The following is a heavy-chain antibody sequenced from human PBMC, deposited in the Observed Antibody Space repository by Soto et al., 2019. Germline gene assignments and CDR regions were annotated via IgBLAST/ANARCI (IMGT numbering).Heavy chain of an antibody. D-gene: IGHD5-18*01. CDR2: IIPIFGTA. J-gene: IGHJ3*02. CDR3: GTDRHSYGTPQSAFDI. CDR1: GGTFSSYA. V-gene: IGHV1-69*13. Sequence: GASVKVSCKASGGTFSSYAISWVRQAPGQGLEWMGGIIPIFGTANYAQKFQGRVTITADESTSTAYMELSSLRSEDTAVYYCGTDRHSYGTPQSAFDIWGQGTMVTVSS.